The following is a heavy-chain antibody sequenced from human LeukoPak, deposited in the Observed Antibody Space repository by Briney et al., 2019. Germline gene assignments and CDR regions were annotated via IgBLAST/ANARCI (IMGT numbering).Heavy chain of an antibody. CDR3: ARYAITFGGVIDHFDY. CDR2: ISSSSIYI. Sequence: GGSLRLSCAGSGFTFSSYSMHWVRQAPGKGLEWVSSISSSSIYIYYADSLKGRFTISRDNAKNSLSLQMNSLRAEDTSVYYCARYAITFGGVIDHFDYWGQGTLVTVSS. D-gene: IGHD3-16*02. J-gene: IGHJ4*02. CDR1: GFTFSSYS. V-gene: IGHV3-21*01.